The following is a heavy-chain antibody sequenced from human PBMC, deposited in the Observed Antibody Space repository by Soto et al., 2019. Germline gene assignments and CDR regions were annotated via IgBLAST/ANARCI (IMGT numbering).Heavy chain of an antibody. CDR1: GFTFSSYA. D-gene: IGHD3-10*01. CDR3: AKDREVRGVTPDAFDI. J-gene: IGHJ3*02. Sequence: GGSLRLSCAASGFTFSSYAMSWVRQAPGKGLEWVSAISGSGGSTYYADSVKGRFTISRDNSKNTLYLQMNSLRAEDTAVYYCAKDREVRGVTPDAFDIWGQGTMVTVSS. V-gene: IGHV3-23*01. CDR2: ISGSGGST.